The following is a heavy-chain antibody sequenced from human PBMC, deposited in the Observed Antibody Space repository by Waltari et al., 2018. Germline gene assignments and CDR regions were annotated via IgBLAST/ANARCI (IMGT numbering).Heavy chain of an antibody. CDR2: IDKSGRDGRSP. V-gene: IGHV3-74*01. CDR3: ARDTPGDGIDY. D-gene: IGHD7-27*01. CDR1: GFICRNYW. J-gene: IGHJ4*02. Sequence: EVQLVESGGGSVQPGGSRRRSCTASGFICRNYWMHWLRQVPVTGLLWGSQIDKSGRDGRSPDYAVAVKGRFTISTYNAKNTVYLQMNSLRVEDTAVYYCARDTPGDGIDYWGQGTLVTVSS.